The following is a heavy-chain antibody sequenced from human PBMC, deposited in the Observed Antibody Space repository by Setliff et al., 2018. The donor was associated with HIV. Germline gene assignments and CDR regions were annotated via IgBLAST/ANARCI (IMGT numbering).Heavy chain of an antibody. D-gene: IGHD3-10*01. J-gene: IGHJ3*02. CDR2: IYYSGNS. V-gene: IGHV4-30-4*08. Sequence: TSETLSLTCTVSGASMSSGDYYWSWIRQPPGKGLEWIGYIYYSGNSYYNPSLKSRVTLSVDTSKNQFSLKVNSVTAADTAVYYCAREVNIPVRGITDDAFDIWGQGTMVTVSS. CDR1: GASMSSGDYY. CDR3: AREVNIPVRGITDDAFDI.